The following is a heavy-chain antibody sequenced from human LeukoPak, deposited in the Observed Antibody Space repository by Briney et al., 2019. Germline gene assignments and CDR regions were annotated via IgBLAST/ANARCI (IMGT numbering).Heavy chain of an antibody. CDR1: GGSISNYY. D-gene: IGHD3-10*01. CDR3: AREGSGSRPFDY. V-gene: IGHV4-59*12. CDR2: IYYSGST. Sequence: SETLSLTCTVSGGSISNYYWSWIRQPPGKGLERIGYIYYSGSTNSNPSLKSRVTMSVDTSKNQFSLMLNSVTAADTAVYYCAREGSGSRPFDYWGQGTLVTVSS. J-gene: IGHJ4*02.